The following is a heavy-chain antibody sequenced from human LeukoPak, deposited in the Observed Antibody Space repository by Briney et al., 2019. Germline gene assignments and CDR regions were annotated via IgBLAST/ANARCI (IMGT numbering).Heavy chain of an antibody. CDR3: ARASDPWLQLT. CDR1: GFTFSNYW. CDR2: IKQDGSEK. Sequence: GGSLRLSCAASGFTFSNYWMIWVRQAPGKGLEWVGNIKQDGSEKRYADSVRGRFTISRDNAQTSLYLQMNSLRAEDTAVYYCARASDPWLQLTWGQGTLVTVSP. V-gene: IGHV3-7*05. J-gene: IGHJ5*02. D-gene: IGHD5-24*01.